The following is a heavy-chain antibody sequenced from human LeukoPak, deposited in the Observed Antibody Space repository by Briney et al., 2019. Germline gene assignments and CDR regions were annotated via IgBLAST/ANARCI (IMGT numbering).Heavy chain of an antibody. J-gene: IGHJ4*02. V-gene: IGHV2-70*11. CDR1: GFSLSTSGLC. Sequence: SGPTLVNPTQTLTLTCTFSGFSLSTSGLCVSWIRQPPGKALEWLARIDWDDDKYYSTSLKTRLTISKDTSKNQVVLTMTNMDPVDTATYYCARDYYDSSGYYHHYFDYWGQGTLVTVSS. CDR2: IDWDDDK. CDR3: ARDYYDSSGYYHHYFDY. D-gene: IGHD3-22*01.